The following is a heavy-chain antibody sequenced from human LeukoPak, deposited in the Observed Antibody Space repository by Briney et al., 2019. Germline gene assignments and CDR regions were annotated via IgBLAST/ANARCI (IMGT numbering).Heavy chain of an antibody. V-gene: IGHV4-39*07. CDR3: ARDRDSSGWYYFDY. Sequence: PSETLSLTCTVSGGSISSSSYYWGWIRQPPGKGLEWIGDISYRGDTKYNPSLKSRATISVDTSKNQFSLNLSSVTAADTAVYFCARDRDSSGWYYFDYWGQGTLVTVSS. CDR1: GGSISSSSYY. CDR2: ISYRGDT. D-gene: IGHD6-19*01. J-gene: IGHJ4*02.